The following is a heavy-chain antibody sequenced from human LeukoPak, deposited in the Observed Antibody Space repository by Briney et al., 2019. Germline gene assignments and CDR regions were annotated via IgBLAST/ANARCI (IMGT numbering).Heavy chain of an antibody. CDR1: GASISSYY. CDR3: ARAEGLWGSASAVDY. Sequence: PSETLSLTCTVSGASISSYYWSWIRQPPGKGLEWIGCIYYSGSTNYNPSLKSRVTISVDTSKNQFSLKLSSVTAADTAVYYCARAEGLWGSASAVDYWGQGTLVTVSS. CDR2: IYYSGST. V-gene: IGHV4-59*01. J-gene: IGHJ4*02. D-gene: IGHD3-16*01.